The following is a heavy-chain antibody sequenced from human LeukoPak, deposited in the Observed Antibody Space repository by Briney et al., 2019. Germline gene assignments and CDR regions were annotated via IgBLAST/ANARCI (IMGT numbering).Heavy chain of an antibody. CDR3: ARDYYYYGMDV. CDR1: GFTFSDYY. J-gene: IGHJ6*02. Sequence: GSLRLSCAASGFTFSDYYMSWIRQAPGKGLVWVSRINSDGSSTSYADSVKGRFTISRDNAKNTLYLQMNSLRAEDTAVYYCARDYYYYGMDVWGQGTTDTVSS. CDR2: INSDGSST. V-gene: IGHV3-74*01.